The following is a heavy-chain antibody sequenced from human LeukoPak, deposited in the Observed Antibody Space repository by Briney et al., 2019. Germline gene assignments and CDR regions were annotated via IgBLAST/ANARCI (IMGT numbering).Heavy chain of an antibody. V-gene: IGHV4-30-4*01. CDR2: IYYSGST. Sequence: PQTLSLTCTVSGGSISSGDYYWSWIRQPPGKGLEWIGYIYYSGSTYYNPSLKSRVTISVDTSKNQFSLKLSSVTAADTAVYYCARDLKRKGEGNWFDPWGQGTLVTVSS. CDR3: ARDLKRKGEGNWFDP. CDR1: GGSISSGDYY. D-gene: IGHD3-16*01. J-gene: IGHJ5*02.